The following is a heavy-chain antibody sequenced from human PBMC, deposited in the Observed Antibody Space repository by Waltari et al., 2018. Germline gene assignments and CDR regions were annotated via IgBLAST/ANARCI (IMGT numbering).Heavy chain of an antibody. D-gene: IGHD1-26*01. CDR2: INAYNGTT. CDR1: GYTFTSYS. V-gene: IGHV1-18*01. J-gene: IGHJ4*01. Sequence: QVHLVQSGAEVKTPGASVKVSCRASGYTFTSYSFTWVRQAPGQGLEWKGWINAYNGTTNYAQKFQGRFTMTIDTSTTTAYMELRSLRSDDTAVYYCVRDGSGASFTFNYWGHGTLVTVSS. CDR3: VRDGSGASFTFNY.